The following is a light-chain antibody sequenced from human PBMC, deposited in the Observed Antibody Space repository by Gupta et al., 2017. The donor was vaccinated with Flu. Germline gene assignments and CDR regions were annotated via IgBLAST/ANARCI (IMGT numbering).Light chain of an antibody. J-gene: IGKJ4*01. V-gene: IGKV1-5*03. CDR2: KAS. CDR3: QQYKSYSPLT. CDR1: QSISSW. Sequence: DIQMTQSPSTLSASVGDRVTITCRASQSISSWLAWYQQKPGKAPKLLIYKASSLESGVPSRLSGSGGGTEVTLTISSRQQDDFATYYCQQYKSYSPLTFGGGTKVEIK.